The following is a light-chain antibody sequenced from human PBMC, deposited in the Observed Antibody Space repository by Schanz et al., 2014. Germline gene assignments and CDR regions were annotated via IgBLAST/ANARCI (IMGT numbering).Light chain of an antibody. CDR1: QSVNTY. J-gene: IGKJ1*01. V-gene: IGKV3-11*01. CDR2: DAT. CDR3: QQYGTSPRT. Sequence: EIVLTQSPDTLSSSPGERVTLSCRASQSVNTYLAWYQQKAGQAPRLLIFDATNRATDIPARFSGSGSGTDFTLTISSLEAEDFAVYYCQQYGTSPRTFGPGTKVEIK.